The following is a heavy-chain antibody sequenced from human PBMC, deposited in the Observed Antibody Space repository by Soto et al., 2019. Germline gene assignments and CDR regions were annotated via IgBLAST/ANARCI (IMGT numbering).Heavy chain of an antibody. CDR1: GGSISSYY. Sequence: QVQLQESGPGLVKPSETLSLTCTVSGGSISSYYWSWIRQPPGKGLEWIGYIYYSGSTNYNPSLKSRVTISVDTSKNQFSLKLSSVTAADTAVYYCARVLHDYGDYVPSNDAFDIWGQGTMVTVSS. CDR2: IYYSGST. V-gene: IGHV4-59*01. J-gene: IGHJ3*02. D-gene: IGHD4-17*01. CDR3: ARVLHDYGDYVPSNDAFDI.